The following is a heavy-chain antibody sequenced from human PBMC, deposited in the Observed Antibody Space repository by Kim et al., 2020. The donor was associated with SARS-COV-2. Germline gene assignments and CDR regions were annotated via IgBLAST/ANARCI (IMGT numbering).Heavy chain of an antibody. CDR1: GFTFSSYG. D-gene: IGHD5-18*01. Sequence: GGSLRLSCAASGFTFSSYGMHWVRQAPGKGLEWVAVIWYDGSNKYYADSVKGRFTISRDNSKNTLYLQMNSLRAEDTAVYYCARDVRGYSYGYTFDYWGQGTLVTVSS. CDR2: IWYDGSNK. V-gene: IGHV3-33*01. J-gene: IGHJ4*02. CDR3: ARDVRGYSYGYTFDY.